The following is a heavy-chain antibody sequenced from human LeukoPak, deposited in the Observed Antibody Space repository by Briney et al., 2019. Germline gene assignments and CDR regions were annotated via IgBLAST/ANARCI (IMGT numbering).Heavy chain of an antibody. CDR1: GYTFTSYG. CDR2: ISAYNGNT. J-gene: IGHJ5*02. CDR3: ARGLSSGYCSGGSCRNWFDP. D-gene: IGHD2-15*01. V-gene: IGHV1-18*01. Sequence: ASVKVSCKASGYTFTSYGISWVRQAPGQGLEWMGWISAYNGNTNYAQKFQGRVTITRNISISTAYMELSSLRSEDTAVYYCARGLSSGYCSGGSCRNWFDPWGQGTLVTVSS.